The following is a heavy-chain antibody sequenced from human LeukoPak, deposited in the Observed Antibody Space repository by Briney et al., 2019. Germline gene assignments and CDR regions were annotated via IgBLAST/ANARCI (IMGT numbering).Heavy chain of an antibody. CDR1: GYTLTELS. D-gene: IGHD3-10*01. CDR2: FDPEDGET. CDR3: GRPLQRGSWTQRALDY. V-gene: IGHV1-24*01. J-gene: IGHJ4*02. Sequence: ASVKVSCTVSGYTLTELSMHWVRQAPGKGLEWMGGFDPEDGETIYAQKFQGRVTMTEDTSTDTAYMELSSLRSEDTAVYYCGRPLQRGSWTQRALDYWGQGTLVTVSS.